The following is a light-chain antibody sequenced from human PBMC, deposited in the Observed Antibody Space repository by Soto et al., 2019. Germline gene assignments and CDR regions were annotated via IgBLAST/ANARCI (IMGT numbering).Light chain of an antibody. V-gene: IGLV2-14*01. CDR3: SSYTKSSDLV. CDR2: EVI. J-gene: IGLJ2*01. CDR1: SSDVGGYDY. Sequence: QSVLTQSASVSGSPGQSITIPCTGTSSDVGGYDYVSWYQQHPGKVPKLIIYEVIKRPSGVSHRFSGSKSGNTASLTISGLQTEAEADYYCSSYTKSSDLVFGGGTKVTV.